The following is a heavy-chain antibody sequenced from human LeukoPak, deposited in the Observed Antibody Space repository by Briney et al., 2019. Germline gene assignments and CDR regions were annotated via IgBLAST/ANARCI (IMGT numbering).Heavy chain of an antibody. D-gene: IGHD6-13*01. V-gene: IGHV1-2*02. CDR3: ARDIAYSSSWYASNDY. CDR2: INPNSGGT. J-gene: IGHJ4*02. CDR1: GYTFTGYY. Sequence: ASVKVSCTASGYTFTGYYMHWVRQAPGQGLEWMGWINPNSGGTNYAQKFQGRVAMTRDTSISTGYMELSRLRSDDTAVYYCARDIAYSSSWYASNDYWGQGTLVTVSS.